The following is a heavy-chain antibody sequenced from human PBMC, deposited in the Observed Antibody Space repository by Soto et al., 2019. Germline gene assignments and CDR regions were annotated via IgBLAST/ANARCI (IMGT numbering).Heavy chain of an antibody. J-gene: IGHJ6*02. V-gene: IGHV3-33*01. CDR3: ARGGHYGYYYGMDV. Sequence: QVQLVESGGGVVQPGRSLRLSCAASGFTFSSYGMHWVRQAPGKGLEWVAVIWYDGSNKYYVDSVKGRFTISRDNSKNTLYLQMNSLRAEDTAVYYCARGGHYGYYYGMDVWGQGTTVTVSS. D-gene: IGHD4-17*01. CDR2: IWYDGSNK. CDR1: GFTFSSYG.